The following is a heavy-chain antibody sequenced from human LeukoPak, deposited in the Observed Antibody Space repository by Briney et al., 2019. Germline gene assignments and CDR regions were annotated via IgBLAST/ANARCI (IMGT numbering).Heavy chain of an antibody. CDR2: MNPNSGNT. J-gene: IGHJ6*02. V-gene: IGHV1-8*01. CDR3: ARGRMVTTYYYYGMDV. CDR1: GYTFTSYD. D-gene: IGHD4-17*01. Sequence: ASVKVSCKASGYTFTSYDINWVRQATGQGLEWMGWMNPNSGNTGYAQKFQGRVTMTRNTSISTAYMELSSLRSEDTAVYYCARGRMVTTYYYYGMDVWGQGTTVTVSS.